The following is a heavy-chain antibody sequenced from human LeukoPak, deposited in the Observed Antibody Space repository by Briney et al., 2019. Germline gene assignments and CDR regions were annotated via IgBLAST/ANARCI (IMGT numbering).Heavy chain of an antibody. J-gene: IGHJ4*02. CDR1: GYTFTSYG. CDR2: ISAYNGNT. D-gene: IGHD6-19*01. Sequence: ASVKVSCKASGYTFTSYGISWVRQAPGQGLAWMGWISAYNGNTNYAQKLQGRINMTTDTSTSTAYMELRSLRSDDTAVYYCARWSVAGAELAYWGQGTLVPVSS. CDR3: ARWSVAGAELAY. V-gene: IGHV1-18*01.